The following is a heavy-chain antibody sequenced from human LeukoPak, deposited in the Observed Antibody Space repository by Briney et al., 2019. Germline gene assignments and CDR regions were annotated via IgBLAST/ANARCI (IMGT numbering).Heavy chain of an antibody. CDR3: ARDYEYNFGKYFGS. CDR2: IYYSGKT. D-gene: IGHD3-16*01. Sequence: FETLPLTCTVSGGSIGSYYWSWIRQPPGKGLEWIGYIYYSGKTHYNPSLKSRVTISVDTSKNQFSLKLRSVTAADTAVYYCARDYEYNFGKYFGSWGQGTLVTVSS. CDR1: GGSIGSYY. J-gene: IGHJ4*02. V-gene: IGHV4-59*01.